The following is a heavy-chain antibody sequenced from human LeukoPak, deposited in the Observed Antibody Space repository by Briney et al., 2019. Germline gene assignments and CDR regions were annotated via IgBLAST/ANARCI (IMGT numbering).Heavy chain of an antibody. CDR1: GGSFSGYY. Sequence: SETLSLTCAVYGGSFSGYYWSWIRQPPGKGLEWIGYIYYSGSTNYNPSLKSRVTISVDTSKNQFSLKLSSVTAADTAVYYCARAPPLITIFGVVDAFDIWGQGTMVTVSS. D-gene: IGHD3-3*01. CDR2: IYYSGST. CDR3: ARAPPLITIFGVVDAFDI. J-gene: IGHJ3*02. V-gene: IGHV4-59*08.